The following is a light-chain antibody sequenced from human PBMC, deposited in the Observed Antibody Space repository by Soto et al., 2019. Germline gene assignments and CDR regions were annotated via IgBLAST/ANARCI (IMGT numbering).Light chain of an antibody. CDR2: EVS. V-gene: IGLV2-18*02. Sequence: QSVLTQPPSVSGSPGQSVTISCTGTSSDVGCYNRVSWYQQPPGTAPKLMIYEVSNRPSGVPDRFSGSKSGNTASLTISGLQAEDEADYYCSSYTSSSTFALYVFGTGTKVTVL. CDR3: SSYTSSSTFALYV. J-gene: IGLJ1*01. CDR1: SSDVGCYNR.